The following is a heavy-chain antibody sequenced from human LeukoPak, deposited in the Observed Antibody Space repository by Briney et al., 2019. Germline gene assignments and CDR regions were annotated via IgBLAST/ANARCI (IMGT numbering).Heavy chain of an antibody. CDR2: TSASGRP. CDR3: ARQGREGSGWYYDY. V-gene: IGHV4-4*02. CDR1: GGSISNNDW. D-gene: IGHD6-19*01. Sequence: SGTLSLTCSVSGGSISNNDWWIWVRQPPGKGLEWIGETSASGRPNYSPSLRSRVTISVDKSKNQFSLNLNSVTAADTAVFFCARQGREGSGWYYDYWGQGILVTVSS. J-gene: IGHJ4*02.